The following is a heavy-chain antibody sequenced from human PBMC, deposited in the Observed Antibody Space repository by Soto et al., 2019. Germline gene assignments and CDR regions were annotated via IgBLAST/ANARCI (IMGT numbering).Heavy chain of an antibody. CDR3: ARWFTGGNFDYFDF. J-gene: IGHJ4*02. V-gene: IGHV3-23*01. CDR1: GFTFSSYA. Sequence: PGGSLRLSCAASGFTFSSYAMSWVRQAPGRGLEWVSAISGSGGSTYYADSVKGRFTISRDSAKNTLYLQMNGLRAEDTALYYCARWFTGGNFDYFDFWGQGTQVTVSS. D-gene: IGHD2-21*02. CDR2: ISGSGGST.